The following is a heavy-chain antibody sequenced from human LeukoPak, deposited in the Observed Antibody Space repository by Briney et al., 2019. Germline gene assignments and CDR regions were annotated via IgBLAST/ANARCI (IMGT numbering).Heavy chain of an antibody. CDR1: GFTFSSYG. V-gene: IGHV3-30*18. J-gene: IGHJ5*02. D-gene: IGHD4-23*01. CDR2: ISYDGSNK. Sequence: PGRSLRLSCAASGFTFSSYGVHWVRQAPGKGLEWVAVISYDGSNKYYADSVKGRFTISRDNSKNTLYLQMNSLRAEDTAVYYCAKGADYGGNNWFDPWGQGTLVTVSS. CDR3: AKGADYGGNNWFDP.